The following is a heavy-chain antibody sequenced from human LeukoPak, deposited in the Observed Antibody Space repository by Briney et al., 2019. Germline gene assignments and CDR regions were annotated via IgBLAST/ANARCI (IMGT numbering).Heavy chain of an antibody. J-gene: IGHJ4*02. CDR3: ARNYYEPTYDYYFDC. CDR1: GFTFRSYA. CDR2: ISGSGGST. Sequence: GGSLRLSCAASGFTFRSYAMSWVRQAPGKGLEWVSSISGSGGSTYYADSVRGRFTISRDNSKNTLYLHMNSLRAEDTALYYCARNYYEPTYDYYFDCWGQGTLVTVSS. D-gene: IGHD1-26*01. V-gene: IGHV3-23*01.